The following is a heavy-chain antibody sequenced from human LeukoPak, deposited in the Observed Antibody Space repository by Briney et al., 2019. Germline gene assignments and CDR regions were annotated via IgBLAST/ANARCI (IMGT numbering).Heavy chain of an antibody. Sequence: SGGSLRLSCAASGFTFSSYGMHWVRQAPGKGLEWVAVISYDGSNKYYADSVKGRFTISRDNSKNTLYLQMNSLRAEDTAVYYCAKDASGGDWRYYFDYWGQGTLVTVSS. J-gene: IGHJ4*02. CDR2: ISYDGSNK. CDR3: AKDASGGDWRYYFDY. CDR1: GFTFSSYG. D-gene: IGHD2-21*02. V-gene: IGHV3-30*18.